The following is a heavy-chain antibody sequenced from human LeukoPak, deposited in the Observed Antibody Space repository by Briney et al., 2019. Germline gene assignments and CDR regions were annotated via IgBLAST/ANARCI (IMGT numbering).Heavy chain of an antibody. D-gene: IGHD3-10*01. CDR2: INHSGST. Sequence: KASETLSLTCAVYGGSFSGYYWSWIRQPPGKGLEWIGEINHSGSTNYNPSLKGRVTISVDTSKNQFSLKLNSVTAADTAVYYCAKSNGYGLIDIWGQGTMVTVSS. J-gene: IGHJ3*02. CDR3: AKSNGYGLIDI. V-gene: IGHV4-34*01. CDR1: GGSFSGYY.